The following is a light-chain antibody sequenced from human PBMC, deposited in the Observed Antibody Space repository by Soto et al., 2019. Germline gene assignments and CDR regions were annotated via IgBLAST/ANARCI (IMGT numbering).Light chain of an antibody. V-gene: IGKV3-20*01. CDR1: QSISSSY. CDR3: QQYGSSPPRYT. Sequence: EIVLTQSPGTLSLSPGERATLSCRTSQSISSSYLAWYQQKPGQAPRLILYGTSTRATGIPDRFSGSGSGTDFTLTISRLETEDFAVYHCQQYGSSPPRYTFGQGTKLEIK. J-gene: IGKJ2*01. CDR2: GTS.